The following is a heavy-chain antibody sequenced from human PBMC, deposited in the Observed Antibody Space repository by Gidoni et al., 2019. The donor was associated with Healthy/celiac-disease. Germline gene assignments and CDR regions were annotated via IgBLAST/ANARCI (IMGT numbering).Heavy chain of an antibody. Sequence: EVQLVESGGGLVKPGGSLRLSCAASGFTFSNAWMSWVRQAPGKGLEWVGRIKSKTDGGTTDYAAPVKGRFTISRDDSKNTLYLQMNSLKTEDTAVYYCTTDGYCSSTSCWVWYYYYYGMDVWGQGTTVTVSS. CDR3: TTDGYCSSTSCWVWYYYYYGMDV. J-gene: IGHJ6*02. CDR2: IKSKTDGGTT. V-gene: IGHV3-15*01. CDR1: GFTFSNAW. D-gene: IGHD2-2*01.